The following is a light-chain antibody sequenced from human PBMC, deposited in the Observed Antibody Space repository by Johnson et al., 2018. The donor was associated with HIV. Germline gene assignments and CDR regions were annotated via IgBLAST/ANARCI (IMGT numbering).Light chain of an antibody. J-gene: IGLJ1*01. CDR1: SSNIGNNY. CDR3: GTWDYTLKTGF. CDR2: DNN. Sequence: SVLTQPPSVSAAPGQKVTISCSTSSSNIGNNYVSWYQQLPGTAPKLLIYDNNKRPSGIPDRFSGSKSGTSATLGITGLQTEDEADYYCGTWDYTLKTGFFGTGTKVTVL. V-gene: IGLV1-51*01.